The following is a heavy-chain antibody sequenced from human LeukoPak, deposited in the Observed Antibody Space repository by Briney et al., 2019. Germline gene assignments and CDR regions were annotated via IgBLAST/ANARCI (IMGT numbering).Heavy chain of an antibody. D-gene: IGHD5-18*01. Sequence: AGSLSLTCAASGLTFSNFAMTWVRQPPGKGLEWVSALSASGGGTFYAPSVKGRFTISRDNSKNTVSLQMSSLRAEDTALYYCATVLHTSMTTWAAFDTWGQGTMVTVSS. V-gene: IGHV3-23*01. CDR1: GLTFSNFA. J-gene: IGHJ3*02. CDR3: ATVLHTSMTTWAAFDT. CDR2: LSASGGGT.